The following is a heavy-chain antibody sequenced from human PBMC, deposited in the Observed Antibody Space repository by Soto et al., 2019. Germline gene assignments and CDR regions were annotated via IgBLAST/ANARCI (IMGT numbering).Heavy chain of an antibody. V-gene: IGHV1-69*04. CDR3: ATSYGSGYRAFDY. CDR1: GDTFSFYS. Sequence: QVQLVQSGAEVKRPGSSVKVSCKASGDTFSFYSIYWVRQAPGQGLEWMGRVNPILSMSNYAQRFQGRVTMTADKSTSTAYMELSGLTSEDTAMYYCATSYGSGYRAFDYWGQGALVTVSS. D-gene: IGHD3-10*01. J-gene: IGHJ4*02. CDR2: VNPILSMS.